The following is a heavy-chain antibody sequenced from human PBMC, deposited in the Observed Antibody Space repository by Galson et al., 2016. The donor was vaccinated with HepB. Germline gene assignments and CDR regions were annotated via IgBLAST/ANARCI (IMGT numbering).Heavy chain of an antibody. V-gene: IGHV1-2*06. CDR2: IHPNTGGT. CDR3: ARDKGAAGGYHDYYLDV. D-gene: IGHD2-8*02. CDR1: GYTFTAYY. J-gene: IGHJ6*03. Sequence: SVKVSCKASGYTFTAYYIHWVRQAPGQGLEWMGRIHPNTGGTDYAQKFQGRVSMTRDTAITPAELELTYLRSDDTAIYYCARDKGAAGGYHDYYLDVWGKGTTVTVSS.